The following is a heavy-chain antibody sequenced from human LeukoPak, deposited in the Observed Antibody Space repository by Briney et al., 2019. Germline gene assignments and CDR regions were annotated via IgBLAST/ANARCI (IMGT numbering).Heavy chain of an antibody. V-gene: IGHV5-51*01. Sequence: NRGESLKISCKGSGYSFTSYWIGWVRQMPGKGLEWMGIIYPGDSDTRYSPSFQGQVTISADKPISTAYLQWSSLKASDTAMYYCASLVVVAATIDYFNYWGQGTLVTVSS. D-gene: IGHD2-15*01. CDR1: GYSFTSYW. J-gene: IGHJ4*02. CDR3: ASLVVVAATIDYFNY. CDR2: IYPGDSDT.